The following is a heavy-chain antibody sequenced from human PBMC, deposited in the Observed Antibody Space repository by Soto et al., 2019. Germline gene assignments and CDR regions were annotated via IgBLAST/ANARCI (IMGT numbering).Heavy chain of an antibody. CDR3: ARGEWFLRGYGMDV. J-gene: IGHJ6*02. CDR1: GGSIRTDD. D-gene: IGHD3-3*01. V-gene: IGHV4-59*01. CDR2: IYNGGSP. Sequence: PSETLSLTCTVSGGSIRTDDLSWIRQPPGKRLEYIGFIYNGGSPNYSPSLESRVTISPDTSKNQFSLTLSSVTAADTAVYYCARGEWFLRGYGMDVWGRGTTVTVSS.